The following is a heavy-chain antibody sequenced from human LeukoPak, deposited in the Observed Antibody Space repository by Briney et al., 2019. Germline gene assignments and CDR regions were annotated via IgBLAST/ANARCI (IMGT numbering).Heavy chain of an antibody. D-gene: IGHD5-18*01. V-gene: IGHV3-23*01. CDR3: AKDMYAGGYSYGLPFDY. CDR2: ISGSGGST. Sequence: GGSLRLSCAASGFTFSSYAMSWVRQAPGKGLEWVSAISGSGGSTYYADSVKGRFTISRDNSKNTLYLQMNSLRAEDTALYYCAKDMYAGGYSYGLPFDYWGQGTLVTVSS. J-gene: IGHJ4*02. CDR1: GFTFSSYA.